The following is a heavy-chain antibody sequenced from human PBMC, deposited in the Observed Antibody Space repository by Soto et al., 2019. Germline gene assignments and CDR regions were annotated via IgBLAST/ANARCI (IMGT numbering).Heavy chain of an antibody. D-gene: IGHD2-15*01. V-gene: IGHV3-49*04. CDR3: TRLPPEWRGFCSGGSCYPFDY. CDR2: ITSKTYGGTA. CDR1: GFTFGDYA. Sequence: EVQLVDSGGGLVQPGRSLRLSCSASGFTFGDYAMIWVRQAPGKGLEWVGYITSKTYGGTADYAASVKGRFTISRDDSRSVVYLQMNSLRTEDTAIYYCTRLPPEWRGFCSGGSCYPFDYWGQGTLVTVSS. J-gene: IGHJ4*02.